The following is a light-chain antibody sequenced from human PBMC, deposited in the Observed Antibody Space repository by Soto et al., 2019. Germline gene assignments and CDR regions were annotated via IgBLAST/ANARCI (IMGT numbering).Light chain of an antibody. CDR2: DAS. CDR1: ESIRTW. CDR3: QQYHSFFSVT. Sequence: DIQMTQSPSTLSASIGDRVTITCRASESIRTWLAWYQHKPGKAPKFLIYDASTLESGVPPRFSGSRSGTEFTLTISSLQPDDCGTYYCQQYHSFFSVTFGQGTKVDIK. J-gene: IGKJ1*01. V-gene: IGKV1-5*01.